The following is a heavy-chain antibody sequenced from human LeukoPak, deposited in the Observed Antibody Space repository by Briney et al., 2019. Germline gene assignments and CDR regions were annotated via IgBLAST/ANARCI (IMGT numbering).Heavy chain of an antibody. D-gene: IGHD5-18*01. Sequence: GASVKVSCKASGDTFTSYYMHWVRQAPGQGLEWMGLINPSAGSTNYAQKFQGRVTMTRDTSISTAYMELSRLRSDDTAVYYCARVQAPIQLWASYFDYWGQGTLVTVSS. CDR3: ARVQAPIQLWASYFDY. CDR1: GDTFTSYY. CDR2: INPSAGST. V-gene: IGHV1-2*02. J-gene: IGHJ4*02.